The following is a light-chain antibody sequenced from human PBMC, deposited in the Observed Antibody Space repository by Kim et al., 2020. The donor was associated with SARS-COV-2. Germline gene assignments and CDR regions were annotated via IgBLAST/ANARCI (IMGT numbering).Light chain of an antibody. CDR1: QGIRTD. Sequence: ASVGDRVTITCRASQGIRTDLTWYQQKAGKAPKRLIYAASILQSGVPSRFSGSGLGTEFTLTIDSLQSEDFATYYCLQHDSYPWTFGQGTKVDIK. J-gene: IGKJ1*01. CDR3: LQHDSYPWT. V-gene: IGKV1-17*01. CDR2: AAS.